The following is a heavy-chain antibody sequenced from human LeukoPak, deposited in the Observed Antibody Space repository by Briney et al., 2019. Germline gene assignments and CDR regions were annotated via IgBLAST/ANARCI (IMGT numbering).Heavy chain of an antibody. CDR1: GYTFTGYY. CDR3: ARDSRGGYNYVDY. Sequence: ASVKVSCKASGYTFTGYYIHWVRQAPGQGLEWMGRLNPNNGGTNYAQKFQGRVTMTRDTSINTAYMELSRLRSDDTAVYYCARDSRGGYNYVDYWGQGTLVTVSS. D-gene: IGHD5-24*01. J-gene: IGHJ4*02. CDR2: LNPNNGGT. V-gene: IGHV1-2*06.